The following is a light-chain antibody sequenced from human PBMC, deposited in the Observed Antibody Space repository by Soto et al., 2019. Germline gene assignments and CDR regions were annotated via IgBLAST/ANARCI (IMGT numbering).Light chain of an antibody. J-gene: IGKJ4*01. CDR2: GAS. V-gene: IGKV3-20*01. CDR3: QHYYCSPLT. Sequence: EIVLTQSPGTLSLSPGERATLSCRASQSVSSSYLVWYQQKPGQAPRLLIYGASSRATGIPDRFSGSGSGTDFPLTISRLETEDFAVYFCQHYYCSPLTFGGGTKVEIK. CDR1: QSVSSSY.